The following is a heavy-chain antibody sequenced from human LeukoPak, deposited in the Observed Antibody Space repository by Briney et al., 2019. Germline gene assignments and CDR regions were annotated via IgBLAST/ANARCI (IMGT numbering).Heavy chain of an antibody. CDR3: ASAYDYGDQRLGNFDY. V-gene: IGHV1-18*01. Sequence: WASVKVSCKASGYTFTSYDINWVRQAPGQGLEWMGWISAYNGNTNYAQKLQGRVTVTTDTSTSTAYMELRSLRSDDTAVYYCASAYDYGDQRLGNFDYWGQGTLVTVSS. CDR1: GYTFTSYD. J-gene: IGHJ4*02. D-gene: IGHD4-17*01. CDR2: ISAYNGNT.